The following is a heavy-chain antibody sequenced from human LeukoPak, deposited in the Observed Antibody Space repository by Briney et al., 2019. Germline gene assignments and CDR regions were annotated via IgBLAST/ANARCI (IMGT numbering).Heavy chain of an antibody. CDR1: GFSFSTYW. CDR3: AKDQGPAYCGGDCYPYYFDY. V-gene: IGHV3-74*01. CDR2: INSDGSST. D-gene: IGHD2-21*02. J-gene: IGHJ4*02. Sequence: PGGSLRLSCAASGFSFSTYWMHWVRQAPAKGPVWVSRINSDGSSTIYADSVKGRFTISRDNSKNTLYLQMNSLRAEDTAVYYCAKDQGPAYCGGDCYPYYFDYWGQGTLVTVSS.